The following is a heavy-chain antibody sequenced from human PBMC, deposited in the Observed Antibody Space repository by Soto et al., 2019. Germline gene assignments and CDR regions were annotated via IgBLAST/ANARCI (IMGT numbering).Heavy chain of an antibody. CDR2: INGASTTT. CDR1: GFPFSSYA. Sequence: DVQLVGSGGGLVQPGGSLRLSCVASGFPFSSYAMHWVRQAPGKGLEWISYINGASTTTFYADSVKGRFTVSRYNAKNSVYLQMSSLRHEDTAFYYCARDLSHWGQGMLVTVSS. J-gene: IGHJ4*02. CDR3: ARDLSH. V-gene: IGHV3-48*02.